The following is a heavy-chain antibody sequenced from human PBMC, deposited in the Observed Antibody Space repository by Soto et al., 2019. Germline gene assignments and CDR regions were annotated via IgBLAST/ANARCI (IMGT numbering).Heavy chain of an antibody. CDR2: IYYSGST. D-gene: IGHD6-25*01. CDR3: ARGPPPATTKYYYYYGMDV. V-gene: IGHV4-59*02. Sequence: PSETLSLTCTVSGGSVSIYYWSWIRQPPGKGLEWIGYIYYSGSTNYNPSLKSRVTISVDTSKNQFSLKLSSVTAADTAVYYCARGPPPATTKYYYYYGMDVWGQGTTVTVSS. CDR1: GGSVSIYY. J-gene: IGHJ6*02.